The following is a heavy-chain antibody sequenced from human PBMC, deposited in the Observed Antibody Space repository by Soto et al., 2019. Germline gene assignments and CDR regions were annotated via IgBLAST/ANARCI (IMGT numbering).Heavy chain of an antibody. D-gene: IGHD2-8*01. CDR1: GFTFSNYW. CDR3: ANGVALDS. J-gene: IGHJ4*02. Sequence: EAQLVESGGGLVQPGGSLRLSCGTSGFTFSNYWVTWVRQAPGKGLEWVANIKEDGGEKYYGDSVKGRFTVSRDNARKAVYPQLNSLSAEDTAVYSCANGVALDSWGQGTLVTVSS. V-gene: IGHV3-7*01. CDR2: IKEDGGEK.